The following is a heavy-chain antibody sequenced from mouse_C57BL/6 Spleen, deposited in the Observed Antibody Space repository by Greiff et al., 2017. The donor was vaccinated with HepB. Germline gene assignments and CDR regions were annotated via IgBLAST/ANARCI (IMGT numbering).Heavy chain of an antibody. J-gene: IGHJ3*01. CDR2: INPGSGGT. CDR1: GYAFTNYL. Sequence: VQLQQSGAELVRPGTSVKVSCKASGYAFTNYLIEWVKQRPGQGLEWIGVINPGSGGTNYNEKFKGKATLTADKASSTAYMQLSSLNSEDSAVYFCARTVGFAYWGQGTLVTVSA. V-gene: IGHV1-54*01. CDR3: ARTVGFAY.